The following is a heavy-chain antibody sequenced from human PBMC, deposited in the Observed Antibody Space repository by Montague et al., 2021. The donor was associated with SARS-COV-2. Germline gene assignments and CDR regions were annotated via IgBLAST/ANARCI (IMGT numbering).Heavy chain of an antibody. CDR1: GESFSGHY. J-gene: IGHJ4*02. CDR3: ARWDPQTLTVISLRGKSASDY. Sequence: SETLSLTCAVYGESFSGHYWTWIRQPPGKGLEWIGEIYHTGSTNYNPSLGSRVTISADTSKNQFSLKLRSVTAADTAVYYCARWDPQTLTVISLRGKSASDYWGQGTLVTVSS. D-gene: IGHD4-11*01. CDR2: IYHTGST. V-gene: IGHV4-34*01.